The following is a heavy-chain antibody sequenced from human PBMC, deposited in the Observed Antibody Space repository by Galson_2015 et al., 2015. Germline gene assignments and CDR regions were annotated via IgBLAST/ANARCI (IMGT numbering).Heavy chain of an antibody. D-gene: IGHD3-22*01. V-gene: IGHV3-30*03. Sequence: SLRLSCAASGFTFSSYGMHWVRQAPGKGLEWVAVISYDGSNKYYADSVKGRFTISRDNSKNTLYLQMNSLRAEDTAVYYCARHAGGYYDSSGGWFDPWGQGTLVTVSS. CDR1: GFTFSSYG. J-gene: IGHJ5*02. CDR2: ISYDGSNK. CDR3: ARHAGGYYDSSGGWFDP.